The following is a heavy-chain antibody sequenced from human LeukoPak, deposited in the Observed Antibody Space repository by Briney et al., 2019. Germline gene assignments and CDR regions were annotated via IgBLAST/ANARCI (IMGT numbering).Heavy chain of an antibody. D-gene: IGHD5-18*01. J-gene: IGHJ4*02. Sequence: GGSLRLSCAASGFTFSSDWMSWVRQAPGKGLEWVGFIRSKAYGGTTEYAASVKGRFTISRDDSKSIAYLQMNSLKTEDTAVYYCTSTRIQLWSTRFDYWGQGTLVTVSS. V-gene: IGHV3-49*04. CDR3: TSTRIQLWSTRFDY. CDR1: GFTFSSDW. CDR2: IRSKAYGGTT.